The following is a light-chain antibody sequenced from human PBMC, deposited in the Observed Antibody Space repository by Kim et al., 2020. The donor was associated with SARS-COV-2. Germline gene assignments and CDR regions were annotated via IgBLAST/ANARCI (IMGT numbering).Light chain of an antibody. Sequence: GDRVTITCRASQSISSWLAWYQQKPGKAPNLLIYDASSLESGVPSRFSGSGSGTEFTLTISSLQPDDFATYYCQQYKSYSITFGQGTRLEI. V-gene: IGKV1-5*01. CDR3: QQYKSYSIT. CDR1: QSISSW. J-gene: IGKJ5*01. CDR2: DAS.